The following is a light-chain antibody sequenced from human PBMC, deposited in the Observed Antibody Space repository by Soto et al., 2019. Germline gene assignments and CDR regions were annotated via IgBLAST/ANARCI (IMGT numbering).Light chain of an antibody. V-gene: IGKV1-5*01. Sequence: DIQMTQSPSTLSASVGDRVTITCRASQRISTWLAWYQQKPGKAPKLLIYDASNLESGVPSRFSGSGSGTEFPRTSSSRQPDDIATYYCQQYNIYPWTVGQGTKVEIK. CDR3: QQYNIYPWT. J-gene: IGKJ1*01. CDR2: DAS. CDR1: QRISTW.